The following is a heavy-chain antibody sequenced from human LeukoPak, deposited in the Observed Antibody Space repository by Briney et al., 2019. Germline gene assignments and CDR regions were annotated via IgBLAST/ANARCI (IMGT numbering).Heavy chain of an antibody. D-gene: IGHD3-16*01. V-gene: IGHV3-21*01. CDR3: ARGVGGRESTLFDY. CDR2: ISSSSSYI. J-gene: IGHJ4*02. Sequence: PGGSLRLSCAASGSTLSSYSMNWVRQAPGKGLEWVSSISSSSSYIYYADSVKGRFTISRDNAKNSLYLQMNSLRAEDTAVYYCARGVGGRESTLFDYWGQGTLVTVSS. CDR1: GSTLSSYS.